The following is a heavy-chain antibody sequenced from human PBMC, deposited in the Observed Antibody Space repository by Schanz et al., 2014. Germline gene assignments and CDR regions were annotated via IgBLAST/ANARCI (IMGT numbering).Heavy chain of an antibody. CDR2: ISYDGSNT. CDR3: SRFLTGLDY. D-gene: IGHD7-27*01. Sequence: QVQLVDSGGAVVQPGRSLRLSCAASGFTFHLYAMHWVRQAPGKGLEWVAFISYDGSNTILADPVRGRFTISRDNSQNTLFLQMTSMRVEDTAVYYCSRFLTGLDYWGPGTLVTVSS. V-gene: IGHV3-30*04. CDR1: GFTFHLYA. J-gene: IGHJ4*02.